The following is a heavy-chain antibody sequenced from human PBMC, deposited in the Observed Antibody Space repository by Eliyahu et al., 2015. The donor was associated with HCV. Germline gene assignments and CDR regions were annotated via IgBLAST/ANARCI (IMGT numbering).Heavy chain of an antibody. CDR2: ISDNGSKT. Sequence: QVQLVESGGAXVQPGXSLXXSCAXSGFXFTNLPMPWVRQAPGKGLXWVAVISDNGSKTYYADSVKGRFTISRDNSKKTLYLQMNTLRAEDTAVYYCATGSTDDYWGQGALVTVSX. CDR3: ATGSTDDY. V-gene: IGHV3-30-3*01. D-gene: IGHD5/OR15-5a*01. CDR1: GFXFTNLP. J-gene: IGHJ4*02.